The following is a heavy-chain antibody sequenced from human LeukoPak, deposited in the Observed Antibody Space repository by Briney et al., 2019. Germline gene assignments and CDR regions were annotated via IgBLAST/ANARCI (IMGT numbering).Heavy chain of an antibody. CDR2: IIPIFGTA. Sequence: VASVKVSCKASGGTFSSYAISWVRQAPGRGLEWMGGIIPIFGTANYAQKFQGRVTITADESTSTAYMELSSLRSEDTAVYYCARDRDWMTGYHYYFDYWGQGTLVTVSS. CDR1: GGTFSSYA. J-gene: IGHJ4*02. D-gene: IGHD3-9*01. V-gene: IGHV1-69*13. CDR3: ARDRDWMTGYHYYFDY.